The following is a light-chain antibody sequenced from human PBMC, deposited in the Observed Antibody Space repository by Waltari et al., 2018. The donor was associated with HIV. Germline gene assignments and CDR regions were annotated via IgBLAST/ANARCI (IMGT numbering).Light chain of an antibody. CDR3: QQYDSYPLT. CDR2: AAS. V-gene: IGKV1-8*01. J-gene: IGKJ4*01. CDR1: QNSTSY. Sequence: AIRLTQPPSSFSASTADRVTTTCRAKQNSTSYLAWYQQKPGKAPKLLIYAASTLQSGVPSRFSGSGSGTDFTLTVSCLQSEDFATYYCQQYDSYPLTFGGGTKVEIK.